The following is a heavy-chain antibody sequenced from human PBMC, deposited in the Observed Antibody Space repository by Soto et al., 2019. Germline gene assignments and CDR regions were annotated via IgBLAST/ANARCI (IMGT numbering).Heavy chain of an antibody. CDR2: ISWNSGSI. V-gene: IGHV3-9*01. CDR1: GFTFDDYA. D-gene: IGHD3-10*01. Sequence: EVQLVESGGGLVQPGRSLRLSCAASGFTFDDYAMHWVRQAPGKGLEWVSGISWNSGSIGYADSVKGRFTISRDNAKNSLYLQMNSLRAEDTALYYCARSPYYYGSGSYLGYFDYWGQGTLVTVSS. J-gene: IGHJ4*02. CDR3: ARSPYYYGSGSYLGYFDY.